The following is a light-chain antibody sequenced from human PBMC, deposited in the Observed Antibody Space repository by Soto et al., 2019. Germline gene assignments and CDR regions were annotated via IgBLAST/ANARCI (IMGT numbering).Light chain of an antibody. Sequence: IQLTQSPSSLSASVGDRVTFTCRASQGIGNYLAWYQQKPGKAPKLLIYAESTLQSGVPSRFSGSGSGTDFTLTISSLQPEDCATYYCQQLNSYHTYGGGNKVEIK. CDR3: QQLNSYHT. J-gene: IGKJ4*01. CDR1: QGIGNY. CDR2: AES. V-gene: IGKV1-9*01.